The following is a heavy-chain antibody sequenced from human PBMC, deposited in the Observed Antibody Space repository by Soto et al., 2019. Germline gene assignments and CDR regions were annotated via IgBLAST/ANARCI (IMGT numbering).Heavy chain of an antibody. Sequence: GASVKVSCKASGYTFTSYGINWVRQAPGRGLEWMGWTNTGKGNTKYSQQFQGIVIIYRDTSASTAYMELSSLRSEDTAVYYCARWGYFDSSNHRAYWGLGTLVTVSS. CDR2: TNTGKGNT. CDR1: GYTFTSYG. CDR3: ARWGYFDSSNHRAY. V-gene: IGHV1-3*04. J-gene: IGHJ4*02. D-gene: IGHD3-22*01.